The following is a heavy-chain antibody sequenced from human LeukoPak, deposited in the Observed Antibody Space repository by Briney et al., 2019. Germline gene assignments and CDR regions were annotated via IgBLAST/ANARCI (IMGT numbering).Heavy chain of an antibody. CDR2: ISSSGTTI. Sequence: PGGSLRLSCAASGFTFSDYYMSWTRQAPGKGLEWVSYISSSGTTIYYADSVKGRFTISRDNAKNSLYLQMNSLRAEDTAVYYCARVDYYGSGSYYTPGAFDIWGQGTMVTVSS. J-gene: IGHJ3*02. CDR3: ARVDYYGSGSYYTPGAFDI. CDR1: GFTFSDYY. D-gene: IGHD3-10*01. V-gene: IGHV3-11*01.